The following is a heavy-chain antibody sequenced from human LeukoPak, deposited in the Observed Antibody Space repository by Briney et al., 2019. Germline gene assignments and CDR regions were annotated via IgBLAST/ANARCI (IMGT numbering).Heavy chain of an antibody. CDR1: GFTFSNAW. J-gene: IGHJ4*02. Sequence: TPGGSLRLSCAASGFTFSNAWMSWVRQSPGKGLEWVGRIKSKTDAGTTDYAAPVKGRFTISRDDSKNMLFLQMNSLKTEDTGVYYCVKDRTGTYTLDYWGQGTLVTVSS. CDR2: IKSKTDAGTT. V-gene: IGHV3-15*01. D-gene: IGHD3-10*01. CDR3: VKDRTGTYTLDY.